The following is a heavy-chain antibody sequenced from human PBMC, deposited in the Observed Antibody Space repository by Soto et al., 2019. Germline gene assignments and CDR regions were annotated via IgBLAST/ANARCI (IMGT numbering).Heavy chain of an antibody. J-gene: IGHJ4*02. Sequence: PSETLSLTCTVSGGSISSYYWSWIRQPAGKGLEWIGRIYTSGSTNYNPSLKSRVTMSVDTSKNQFSLKLSSVTAADTAVYYCARVAGYDILTGPTDYFDYWGQGTLVTVSS. CDR1: GGSISSYY. CDR3: ARVAGYDILTGPTDYFDY. CDR2: IYTSGST. D-gene: IGHD3-9*01. V-gene: IGHV4-4*07.